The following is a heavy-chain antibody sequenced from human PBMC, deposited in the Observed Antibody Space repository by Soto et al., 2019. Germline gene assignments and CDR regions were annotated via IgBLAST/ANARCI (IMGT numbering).Heavy chain of an antibody. V-gene: IGHV1-69*01. J-gene: IGHJ4*02. CDR2: IIPIFDAT. Sequence: QVQMVQSGAEVKKPGSSARVSCKVSGGTFSRHSISWVRQAPGQGLEWMGGIIPIFDATQYAQKFQGRLTITADESTTTFHMDLSGLRPEYPAIYYCARDLTSVRGSWGQGTLVTVS. CDR3: ARDLTSVRGS. D-gene: IGHD3-10*02. CDR1: GGTFSRHS.